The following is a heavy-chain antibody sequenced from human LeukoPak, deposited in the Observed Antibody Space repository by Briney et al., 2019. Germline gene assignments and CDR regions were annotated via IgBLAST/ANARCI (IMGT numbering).Heavy chain of an antibody. D-gene: IGHD2-2*01. J-gene: IGHJ4*02. V-gene: IGHV4-39*07. Sequence: SETLSLTCTVSGGSISSSSYYWGWIRQPPGKGLEWIGSIYYSGSTYYNPSLKSRVTISVDTSKNQFSLKLSSVTAADTAVYYCARGRYCSSTSCYWRNDYWGQGTLVTVSS. CDR1: GGSISSSSYY. CDR3: ARGRYCSSTSCYWRNDY. CDR2: IYYSGST.